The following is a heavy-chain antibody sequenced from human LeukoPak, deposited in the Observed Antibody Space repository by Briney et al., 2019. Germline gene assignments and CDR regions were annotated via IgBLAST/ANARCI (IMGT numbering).Heavy chain of an antibody. CDR3: ARRSSGWSNWFDP. J-gene: IGHJ5*02. D-gene: IGHD6-19*01. Sequence: GESLKISCKGSGYSFTSYWVAWVRQMPGKGLEWMGRIDPSDSYTNYSPSFQGHVTISADKSISTAYLQWSSLKASDTAMYYCARRSSGWSNWFDPWGQGTLVTVSS. CDR2: IDPSDSYT. CDR1: GYSFTSYW. V-gene: IGHV5-10-1*01.